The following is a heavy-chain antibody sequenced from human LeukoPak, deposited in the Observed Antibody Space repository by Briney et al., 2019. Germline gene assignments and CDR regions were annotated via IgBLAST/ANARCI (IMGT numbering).Heavy chain of an antibody. D-gene: IGHD2-21*01. CDR3: ARSARYCGGDCYPLDY. Sequence: SVKVSCKASGGTFSSYAISWVRQAPGQGLEWIGGIIPIFGTANYAQKFQGRVTITADESTSTAYMELSSLRSEDTALYYCARSARYCGGDCYPLDYWGQGTLFTVSS. CDR2: IIPIFGTA. J-gene: IGHJ4*02. V-gene: IGHV1-69*01. CDR1: GGTFSSYA.